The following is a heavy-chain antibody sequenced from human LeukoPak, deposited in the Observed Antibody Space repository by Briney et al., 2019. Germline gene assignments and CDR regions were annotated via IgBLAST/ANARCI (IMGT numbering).Heavy chain of an antibody. J-gene: IGHJ4*02. Sequence: GGSLRLSCAASGFSFSRSYMSWVRQTPGKALEWISYIPTSGISVHSADSVRGRFTASRDDAKNSLHLQMDSLRVEDTAVYYCTRAEGLGPGAHFDQWGQGALVIVSS. CDR3: TRAEGLGPGAHFDQ. CDR1: GFSFSRSY. CDR2: IPTSGISV. V-gene: IGHV3-11*01.